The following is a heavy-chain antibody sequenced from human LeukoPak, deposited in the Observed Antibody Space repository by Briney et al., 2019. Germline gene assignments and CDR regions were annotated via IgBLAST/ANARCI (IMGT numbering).Heavy chain of an antibody. CDR3: ARPFYYDSNGGEGMDV. J-gene: IGHJ6*02. CDR1: GFTFTRFN. D-gene: IGHD3-22*01. CDR2: ISTSRTYI. V-gene: IGHV3-21*06. Sequence: GGSQRLSCAASGFTFTRFNMNWVRQAPGKGLELVTSISTSRTYIYYADSVKGRFTISRDNAKNSLYLQMNSLRAEDTAVYYCARPFYYDSNGGEGMDVWGQGTTVTVSS.